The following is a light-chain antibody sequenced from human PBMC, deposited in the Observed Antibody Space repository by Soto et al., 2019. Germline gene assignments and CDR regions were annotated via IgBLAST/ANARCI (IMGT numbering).Light chain of an antibody. CDR2: TTS. J-gene: IGKJ3*01. Sequence: EIVLTQSPATLSLSPGERATLSCTASQSVTSSCLAWYQRKPGQAPRLLIHTTSTRPTDIPDRFSGSGSGTDFTLTISRLQPEDFAVYYCQQCGGSPMFSFGHGTRVDI. CDR3: QQCGGSPMFS. CDR1: QSVTSSC. V-gene: IGKV3-20*01.